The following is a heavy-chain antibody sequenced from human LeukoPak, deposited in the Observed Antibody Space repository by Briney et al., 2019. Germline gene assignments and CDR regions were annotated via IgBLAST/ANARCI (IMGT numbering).Heavy chain of an antibody. D-gene: IGHD1-20*01. CDR1: GFTFSTYP. CDR2: ISGSGGST. Sequence: GGSLRLSCAASGFTFSTYPMSWVRQAPGKGLVWVSGISGSGGSTYYADSVKGRFTISRDNSKNTLYLQMNSLRAEDTALYYCAKTYNWNYVDYWGQGTLVTVSS. CDR3: AKTYNWNYVDY. J-gene: IGHJ4*02. V-gene: IGHV3-23*01.